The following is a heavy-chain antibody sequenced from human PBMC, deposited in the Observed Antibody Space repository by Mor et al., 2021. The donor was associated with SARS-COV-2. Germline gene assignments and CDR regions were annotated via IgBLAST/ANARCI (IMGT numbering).Heavy chain of an antibody. D-gene: IGHD1-1*01. J-gene: IGHJ4*02. CDR3: AKDYHSDNWFVSVFDL. Sequence: GDRTYYADSVKGRFTISRDNSKNTVYLQMNSLRAEDTAVYYCAKDYHSDNWFVSVFDLWGQGTLVTVSS. CDR2: GDRT. V-gene: IGHV3-23*01.